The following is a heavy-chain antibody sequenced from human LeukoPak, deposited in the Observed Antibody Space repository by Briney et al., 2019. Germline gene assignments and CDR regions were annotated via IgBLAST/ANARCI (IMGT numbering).Heavy chain of an antibody. D-gene: IGHD1-26*01. Sequence: GGSLRLSCAASGFTFSSYAMSWVRQAPGKGLEWVSGISGSGGSTYYADSVKGRFTISRDNSKNTLYLHMNSLRAEDTAVYYCAKGHRYSGSYHFDYWGQGTLVTVSS. CDR1: GFTFSSYA. CDR3: AKGHRYSGSYHFDY. V-gene: IGHV3-23*01. CDR2: ISGSGGST. J-gene: IGHJ4*02.